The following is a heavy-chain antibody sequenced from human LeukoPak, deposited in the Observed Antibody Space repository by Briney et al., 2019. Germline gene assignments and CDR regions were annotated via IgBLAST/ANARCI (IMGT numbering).Heavy chain of an antibody. V-gene: IGHV3-30*18. CDR3: AKDQTVVGASSFDY. CDR2: ISYDGVYK. CDR1: GFTFSSYG. D-gene: IGHD2-15*01. Sequence: GGSLRLSCAASGFTFSSYGMHWVRQAPGKGPEWVAVISYDGVYKYYGDPVKGRFTISRDNSKNTLYLQMNSPRAEDTAVYYCAKDQTVVGASSFDYWGQGTLVTVSS. J-gene: IGHJ4*02.